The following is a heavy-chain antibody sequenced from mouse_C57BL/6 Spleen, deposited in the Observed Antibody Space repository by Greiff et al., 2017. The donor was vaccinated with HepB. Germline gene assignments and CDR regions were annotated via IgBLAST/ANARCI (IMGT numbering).Heavy chain of an antibody. J-gene: IGHJ4*01. CDR1: GFTFSSYT. CDR2: ISGGGGNT. Sequence: DVMLVESGGGLVKPGGSLKLSCAASGFTFSSYTMSWVRQTPEKRLEWVATISGGGGNTYYPDSVKGRFTISRDNAKNTLYLQMSSLRSEDTALYYCARHAWDYYAMDYWGQGTSVTVSS. CDR3: ARHAWDYYAMDY. V-gene: IGHV5-9*01.